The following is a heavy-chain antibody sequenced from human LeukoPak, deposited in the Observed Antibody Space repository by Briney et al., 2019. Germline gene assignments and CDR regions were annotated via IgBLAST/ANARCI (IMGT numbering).Heavy chain of an antibody. CDR2: IYTSGST. V-gene: IGHV4-61*02. J-gene: IGHJ4*02. D-gene: IGHD1-1*01. CDR1: GGSISSGSYY. CDR3: ARLGAAAGTDH. Sequence: SETLSLTCTVSGGSISSGSYYWSWIRQPAGKGLEWIGRIYTSGSTNYNPSLKSRVTISVDTSKNQFSLKLSSVTAADTALYYCARLGAAAGTDHWGPGTLVIVSS.